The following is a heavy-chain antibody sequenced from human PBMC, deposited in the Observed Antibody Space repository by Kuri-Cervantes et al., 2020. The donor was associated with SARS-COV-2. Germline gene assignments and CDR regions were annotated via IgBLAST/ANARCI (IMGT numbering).Heavy chain of an antibody. Sequence: GGSLRLSCAASGFTFSSYAMSWVRQAPGKGLELVSAISGSGGSTYYADSVKGRFTISRDNSKNTLYLQMNSLRAEDTAVYYCAKKTEMYYDILTRGFDYWGQGTLVTVSS. CDR2: ISGSGGST. J-gene: IGHJ4*02. V-gene: IGHV3-23*01. D-gene: IGHD3-9*01. CDR1: GFTFSSYA. CDR3: AKKTEMYYDILTRGFDY.